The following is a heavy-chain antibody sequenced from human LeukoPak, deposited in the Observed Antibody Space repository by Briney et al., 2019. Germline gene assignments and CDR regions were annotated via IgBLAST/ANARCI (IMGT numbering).Heavy chain of an antibody. CDR1: GFTFSDYY. J-gene: IGHJ4*02. D-gene: IGHD2-15*01. CDR3: ARAGYCSGGSCYFDY. V-gene: IGHV3-11*06. CDR2: IIRSSSYT. Sequence: PGGSLRLSCAGSGFTFSDYYMSWIRQAPGKGPEWVSYIIRSSSYTNYADSVKGRFTISRDNAKNTLYLQMNSLSAEDTAVYYCARAGYCSGGSCYFDYWGQGTQVIVSS.